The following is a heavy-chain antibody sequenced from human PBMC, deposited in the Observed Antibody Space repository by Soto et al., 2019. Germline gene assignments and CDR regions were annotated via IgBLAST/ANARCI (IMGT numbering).Heavy chain of an antibody. CDR2: INPSGGST. J-gene: IGHJ6*03. Sequence: ASVKVSCKASGYTFTSYYMHWVRQAPGQGLEWMGIINPSGGSTSYAQKFQGRVTMTRNTSTSTASMELSSLRSEDTAVYYCARGRRVRGHGYYYYYMDVWGKGTTVTVSS. D-gene: IGHD3-10*01. CDR1: GYTFTSYY. CDR3: ARGRRVRGHGYYYYYMDV. V-gene: IGHV1-46*01.